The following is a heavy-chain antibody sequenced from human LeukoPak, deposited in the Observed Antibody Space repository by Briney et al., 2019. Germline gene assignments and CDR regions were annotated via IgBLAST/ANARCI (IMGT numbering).Heavy chain of an antibody. D-gene: IGHD6-19*01. CDR1: GFTFNNYW. CDR2: IRHDGSAR. CDR3: ARDNSGFDY. Sequence: PGGSLRLSCEASGFTFNNYWMAWVRQDPGKGLEWVANIRHDGSARYYGDSVQGRFTISRDDAKNSLFLQMNSLRADDTALYYCARDNSGFDYWGQGTMVTISS. V-gene: IGHV3-7*01. J-gene: IGHJ4*02.